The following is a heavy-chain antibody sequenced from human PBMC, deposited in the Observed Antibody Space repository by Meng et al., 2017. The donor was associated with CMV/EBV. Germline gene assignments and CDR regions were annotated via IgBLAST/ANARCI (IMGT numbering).Heavy chain of an antibody. D-gene: IGHD3-3*01. CDR3: ASRITIFGVVTAFDP. CDR2: IYYSGST. V-gene: IGHV4-39*07. Sequence: QPQLQEPAPGLVNPSVTSPPTCTCSGGPIISSSYYWGWLRQPSGKGLEWIGSIYYSGSTYYNPSLKSRVTISVDTSKNQFSLKLSSVTAADTAVYYCASRITIFGVVTAFDPWGQGTLVTVSS. CDR1: GGPIISSSYY. J-gene: IGHJ5*02.